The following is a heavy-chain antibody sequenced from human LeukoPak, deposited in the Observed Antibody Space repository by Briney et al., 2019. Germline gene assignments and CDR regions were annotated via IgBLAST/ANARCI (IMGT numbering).Heavy chain of an antibody. V-gene: IGHV3-33*01. CDR3: ARVLSPYYYDSSGYVY. D-gene: IGHD3-22*01. J-gene: IGHJ4*02. CDR1: GFTFSSYG. CDR2: IWYDGSNK. Sequence: GGSLRLSCAASGFTFSSYGMHWVRQAPGKGLEWVAVIWYDGSNKYYADSVKGRFTISRDNSKNTLYLQMNSLRAEDTAVYYCARVLSPYYYDSSGYVYWGQGTLVTVSS.